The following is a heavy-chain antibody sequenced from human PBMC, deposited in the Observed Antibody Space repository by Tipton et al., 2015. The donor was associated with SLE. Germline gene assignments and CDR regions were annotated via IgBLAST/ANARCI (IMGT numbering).Heavy chain of an antibody. CDR1: GGSISSYY. V-gene: IGHV4-59*01. Sequence: TLSLTCTVSGGSISSYYWSWIRQPPGKGLEGIGYIFQSGSIKYNPPLKTGVTISVDTSKSQFSLNLTSVTAADTAVYYCARAGWGMGAFDIWGQGTMVTVSS. CDR3: ARAGWGMGAFDI. D-gene: IGHD3-16*01. J-gene: IGHJ3*02. CDR2: IFQSGSI.